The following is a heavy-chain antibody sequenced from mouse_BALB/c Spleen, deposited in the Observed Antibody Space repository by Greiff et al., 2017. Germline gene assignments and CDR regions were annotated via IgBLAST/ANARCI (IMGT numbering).Heavy chain of an antibody. D-gene: IGHD2-4*01. CDR2: ISSGGSYT. CDR1: GFTFSSYA. V-gene: IGHV5-9-4*01. Sequence: DVKLVESGGGLVKPGGSLKLSCAASGFTFSSYAMSWVRQSPEKRLEWVAEISSGGSYTYYPDTVTGRFTISRDNAKNTLYLEMSSLRSEDTAMYYCARAAYDYAWFAYWGQGTLVTVSA. J-gene: IGHJ3*01. CDR3: ARAAYDYAWFAY.